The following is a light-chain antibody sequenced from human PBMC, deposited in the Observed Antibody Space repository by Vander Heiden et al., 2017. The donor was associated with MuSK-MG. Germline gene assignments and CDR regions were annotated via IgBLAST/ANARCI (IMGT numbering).Light chain of an antibody. CDR3: QKYNSAPPVT. Sequence: DIQMTQSPSSLSASVGDRVTITCRASQGISDYLAWYQQKPGKGPKLLIYAASTLQSGVPSRFSGSGSGTDFTLTISSLQPEDVATYYCQKYNSAPPVTFGGGTKVEIK. J-gene: IGKJ4*01. CDR1: QGISDY. V-gene: IGKV1-27*01. CDR2: AAS.